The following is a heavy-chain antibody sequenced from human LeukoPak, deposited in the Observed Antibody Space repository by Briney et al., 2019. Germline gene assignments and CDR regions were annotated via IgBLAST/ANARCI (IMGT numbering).Heavy chain of an antibody. J-gene: IGHJ4*02. Sequence: PSETLSLTCTVSGGSISSYYWSWIRQPPGKGLEWIGYIYYSGSTNYNPSLKSRVTISVDTSKNQFSLKLSSVTAANTAVYYCARGGRIAAARFWGQGTLVTVSS. D-gene: IGHD6-13*01. CDR3: ARGGRIAAARF. CDR1: GGSISSYY. V-gene: IGHV4-59*12. CDR2: IYYSGST.